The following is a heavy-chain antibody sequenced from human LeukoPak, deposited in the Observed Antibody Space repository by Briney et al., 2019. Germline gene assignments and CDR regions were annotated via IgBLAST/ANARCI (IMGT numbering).Heavy chain of an antibody. J-gene: IGHJ4*02. CDR3: AREDWTMVRGVIAY. D-gene: IGHD3-10*01. V-gene: IGHV4-34*01. Sequence: SETLSLTCAVYGGSFSGYYWSWIRQPPGKGLEWIGEINHSGSTNYNPSLKSRVTISVDTSKNQFSLKLRSVTAADTAVYYCAREDWTMVRGVIAYWGQGTLVTVSS. CDR2: INHSGST. CDR1: GGSFSGYY.